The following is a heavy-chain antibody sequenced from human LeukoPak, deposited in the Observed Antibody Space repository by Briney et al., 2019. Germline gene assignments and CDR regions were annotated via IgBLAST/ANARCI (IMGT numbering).Heavy chain of an antibody. V-gene: IGHV3-30*04. CDR2: ISYDGSNK. CDR1: GFTFSSYA. D-gene: IGHD4-17*01. Sequence: GGSLRLSCAASGFTFSSYAMHWVRQAPGKGLEWVAVISYDGSNKYYADSVKGRFTISRDNSKNTLYLQMNSLGAEDTAVYYCARSRATVTPYLYYYYYYGMDVWGKGTTVTVSS. J-gene: IGHJ6*04. CDR3: ARSRATVTPYLYYYYYYGMDV.